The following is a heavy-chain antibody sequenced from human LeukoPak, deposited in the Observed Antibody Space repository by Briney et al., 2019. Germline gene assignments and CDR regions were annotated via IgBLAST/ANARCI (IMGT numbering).Heavy chain of an antibody. V-gene: IGHV4-34*01. CDR2: INHSGST. CDR3: ARDSPPGSEQVFGY. J-gene: IGHJ4*02. D-gene: IGHD3-10*01. CDR1: GGSFSGYY. Sequence: SETLSLTCAVYGGSFSGYYWSWIRQPPGKGLEWIGEINHSGSTNYNPSLKSRVTISVDTSKNQFSLNMFSVTAADTALYYCARDSPPGSEQVFGYWGQGILVTVSS.